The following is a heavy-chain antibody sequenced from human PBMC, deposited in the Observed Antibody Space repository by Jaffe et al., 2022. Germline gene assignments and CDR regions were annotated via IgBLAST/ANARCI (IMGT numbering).Heavy chain of an antibody. D-gene: IGHD6-13*01. Sequence: QVQLQESGPGLVKPSQTLSLTCTVSGGSISSGSYYWSWIRQPAGKGLEWIGRIYTSGSTNYNPSLKSRVTISVDTSKNQFSLKLSSVTAADTAVYYCARISAGSSSWYPRRRGWGMDVWGKGTTVTVSS. V-gene: IGHV4-61*02. CDR3: ARISAGSSSWYPRRRGWGMDV. CDR2: IYTSGST. J-gene: IGHJ6*03. CDR1: GGSISSGSYY.